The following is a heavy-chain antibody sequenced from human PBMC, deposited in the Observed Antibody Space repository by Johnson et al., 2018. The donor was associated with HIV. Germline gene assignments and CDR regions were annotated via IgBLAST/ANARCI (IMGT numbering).Heavy chain of an antibody. Sequence: VQLVESGGGVVQPGRSLRLSCAASGFTFSSYAMHWVRQAPGKGLEWVAVISYDGSNKYYADSVKGRFTISRDNSKNTLYLQMNSLRAEDTAVYYCARPKGKSGSYYSYYAFDIWGQGTMVTVSS. D-gene: IGHD1-26*01. CDR3: ARPKGKSGSYYSYYAFDI. CDR1: GFTFSSYA. J-gene: IGHJ3*02. CDR2: ISYDGSNK. V-gene: IGHV3-30-3*01.